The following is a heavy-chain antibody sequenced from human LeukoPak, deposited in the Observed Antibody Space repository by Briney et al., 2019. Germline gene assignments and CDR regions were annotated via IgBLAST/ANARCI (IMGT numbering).Heavy chain of an antibody. Sequence: GGSLRLSCAASGFTVGSNYMSWVRQAPGKGLEWVSVIYSGGSTYYADSVKGRFTISRDNSKNTLYLQMNSLRAEDTAVYYCASLTMVRGFPFFDYWGQGTLVTVSS. CDR1: GFTVGSNY. CDR3: ASLTMVRGFPFFDY. CDR2: IYSGGST. V-gene: IGHV3-53*01. D-gene: IGHD3-10*01. J-gene: IGHJ4*02.